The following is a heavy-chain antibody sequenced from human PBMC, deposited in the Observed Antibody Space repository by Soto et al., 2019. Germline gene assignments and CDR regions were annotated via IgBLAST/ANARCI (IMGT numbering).Heavy chain of an antibody. CDR3: ARDTYSSSWFDYYYYGMDV. CDR2: INSDGSST. CDR1: GFTFSSYW. J-gene: IGHJ6*02. V-gene: IGHV3-74*01. D-gene: IGHD6-13*01. Sequence: PGGSLRLSXAASGFTFSSYWMHWVRQAPGKGLVWVSRINSDGSSTSYADSVKGRFTISRDNAKNTLYLQMNSLRAEDTAVYYCARDTYSSSWFDYYYYGMDVWGQGTTVTVSS.